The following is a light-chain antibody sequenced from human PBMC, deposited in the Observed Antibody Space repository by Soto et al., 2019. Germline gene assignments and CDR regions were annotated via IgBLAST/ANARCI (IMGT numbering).Light chain of an antibody. CDR1: QSVSSSY. CDR2: GAS. CDR3: QQYGSSFSFT. V-gene: IGKV3-20*01. Sequence: EIGLTQSPGTLSLSPGERATLSCRASQSVSSSYLGWYQQKPGQAPMLLLYGASSIATGIPARFSGSGSGTDFTLTISTLEPADFAVYYCQQYGSSFSFTFGTGTRVFIK. J-gene: IGKJ3*01.